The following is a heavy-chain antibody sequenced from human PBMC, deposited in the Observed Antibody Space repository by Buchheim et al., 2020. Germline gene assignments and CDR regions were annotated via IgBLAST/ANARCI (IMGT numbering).Heavy chain of an antibody. CDR3: ATVDYGDYAAYYYYGMDV. D-gene: IGHD4-17*01. CDR1: GFTFSSYS. V-gene: IGHV3-48*01. Sequence: EVQLVESGGGLVQPGGSLRLSCAASGFTFSSYSMNWVRQAPGKGLEWVSYISSSSSTIYYADSVKGRFTISRDNAKNSLYLQMNSLRAEDTAVYYCATVDYGDYAAYYYYGMDVWGEGTT. J-gene: IGHJ6*02. CDR2: ISSSSSTI.